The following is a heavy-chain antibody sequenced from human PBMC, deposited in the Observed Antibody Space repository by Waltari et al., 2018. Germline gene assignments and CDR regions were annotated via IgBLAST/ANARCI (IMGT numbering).Heavy chain of an antibody. Sequence: EVQLVESGGGLVKPGGSLRLSCAASGLTFSSYSMNWVRQAPGKGLEWVSSISSSSSYIYYADSVKGRFTISRDNAKNSLYLQMNSLRAEDTAVYYCARGYLGYRPGGGGFDYWGQGTLVTVSS. D-gene: IGHD5-18*01. CDR2: ISSSSSYI. V-gene: IGHV3-21*01. CDR3: ARGYLGYRPGGGGFDY. CDR1: GLTFSSYS. J-gene: IGHJ4*02.